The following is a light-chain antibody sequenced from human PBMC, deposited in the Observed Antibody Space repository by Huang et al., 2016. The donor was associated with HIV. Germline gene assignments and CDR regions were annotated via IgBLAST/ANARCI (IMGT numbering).Light chain of an antibody. CDR3: QHYNDWPAT. J-gene: IGKJ2*01. CDR2: GAA. CDR1: QSVGTN. V-gene: IGKV3-15*01. Sequence: EIVMIQSPVTLSVSPGDRVTLSCRASQSVGTNLAWYQHKPGQAPRLRVHGAATRATGTAARFSGSGSGTEFTLTISSLQSEDFAIYYCQHYNDWPATFGRGTKLEI.